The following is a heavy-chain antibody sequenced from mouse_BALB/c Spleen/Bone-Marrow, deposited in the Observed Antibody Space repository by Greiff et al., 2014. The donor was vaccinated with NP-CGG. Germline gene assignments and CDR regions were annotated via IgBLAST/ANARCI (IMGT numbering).Heavy chain of an antibody. V-gene: IGHV1-9*01. Sequence: VQLQESGAELMKPGASVKISCKATGYTFSSYWIGWVKQRPGHGLEWIGEILPGSGNTNYNEKFKDKATFTADTSSNTAYMQLSSLTSEDSAVYYCAREGITTVVEMDYWGQGTSVSVSS. J-gene: IGHJ4*01. CDR2: ILPGSGNT. CDR1: GYTFSSYW. CDR3: AREGITTVVEMDY. D-gene: IGHD1-1*01.